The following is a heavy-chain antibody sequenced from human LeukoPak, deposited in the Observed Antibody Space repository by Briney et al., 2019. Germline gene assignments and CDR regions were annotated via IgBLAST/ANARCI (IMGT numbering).Heavy chain of an antibody. CDR1: GVSISSSSYY. V-gene: IGHV4-39*01. CDR3: AKSGGYGLIDY. Sequence: KSSETLSLTCTVSGVSISSSSYYWGWIRQPPGKGLEWIGSIYSSGSTYYNSSLKSRVTISIDTSKNQDSLKMSSVTAADTAVYYCAKSGGYGLIDYWGQGTLVTVSS. D-gene: IGHD6-25*01. CDR2: IYSSGST. J-gene: IGHJ4*01.